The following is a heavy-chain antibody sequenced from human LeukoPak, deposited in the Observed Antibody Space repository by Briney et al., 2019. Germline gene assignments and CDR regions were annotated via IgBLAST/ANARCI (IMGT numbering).Heavy chain of an antibody. CDR1: GFTFSSYA. V-gene: IGHV3-23*01. CDR3: ARVAYSSSWYPPFDD. D-gene: IGHD6-13*01. CDR2: ISGSGGST. J-gene: IGHJ4*02. Sequence: GGSLRLSCAASGFTFSSYAMSWVRQAPGKGLEWVSAISGSGGSTYYADSVKGRFTISRDNSKNTLSLQMNSLRAEDTAVYYCARVAYSSSWYPPFDDWGQGTLVTVSS.